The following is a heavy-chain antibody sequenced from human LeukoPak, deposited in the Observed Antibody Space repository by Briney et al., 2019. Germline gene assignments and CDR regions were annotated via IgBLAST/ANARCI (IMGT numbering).Heavy chain of an antibody. CDR3: ARGGIVGATNPFDY. Sequence: SETLSLTCTVSGFSISSGYYWGWIRQPPGKGLEWIGSIYHSGTTYYNPSLKSRVTISVDTSKSQVSLKLNSVTAADTAVYYCARGGIVGATNPFDYWGQGTLVTVSS. J-gene: IGHJ4*02. CDR1: GFSISSGYY. CDR2: IYHSGTT. V-gene: IGHV4-38-2*02. D-gene: IGHD1-26*01.